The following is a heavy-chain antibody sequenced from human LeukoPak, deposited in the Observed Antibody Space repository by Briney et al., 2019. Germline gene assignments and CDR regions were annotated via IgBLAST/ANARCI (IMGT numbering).Heavy chain of an antibody. D-gene: IGHD3-22*01. CDR1: GFTFSSYA. CDR3: AKECGRDYDDRAFDI. CDR2: ISGRGDST. J-gene: IGHJ3*02. V-gene: IGHV3-23*01. Sequence: GGSLRLSCAASGFTFSSYAMSWVRQAPGKGLEWVSTISGRGDSTYYADSVKGRFTISRDNSKNTLYLQMNSLRVEDTAVYYCAKECGRDYDDRAFDIWGQGTMVTVSS.